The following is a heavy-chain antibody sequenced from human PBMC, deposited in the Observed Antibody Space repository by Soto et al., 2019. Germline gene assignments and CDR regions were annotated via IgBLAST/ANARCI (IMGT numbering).Heavy chain of an antibody. D-gene: IGHD6-13*01. J-gene: IGHJ4*02. CDR2: IFDSGTT. V-gene: IGHV4-30-4*01. Sequence: PSETLSLTCTVSGGSITSDYSCWSWIRQPPGKGLEWIGYIFDSGTTYTNPSLKSRVTISLDTSKNPFSLTLNSVTAADTAVYYCARLVGNSWLDYWGQGTVVTVSS. CDR1: GGSITSDYSC. CDR3: ARLVGNSWLDY.